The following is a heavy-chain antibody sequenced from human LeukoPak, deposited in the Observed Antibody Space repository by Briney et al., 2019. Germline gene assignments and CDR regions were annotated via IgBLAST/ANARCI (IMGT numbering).Heavy chain of an antibody. Sequence: GGSLRLSCAASGFTFSSYAISWVCQAPGKGLEWVSAISKSGDSTYYADSVKGRFTISRDNSKNTIYLQMNSLRVEDTAVYYCAKLSGWTGWFFDYWGQGTVVTVSS. J-gene: IGHJ4*02. V-gene: IGHV3-23*01. CDR3: AKLSGWTGWFFDY. CDR1: GFTFSSYA. D-gene: IGHD6-19*01. CDR2: ISKSGDST.